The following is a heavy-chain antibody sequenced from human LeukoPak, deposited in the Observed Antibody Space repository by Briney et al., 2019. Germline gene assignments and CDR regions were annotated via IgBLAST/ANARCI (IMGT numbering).Heavy chain of an antibody. D-gene: IGHD3-3*01. J-gene: IGHJ5*02. CDR2: INPNSGGT. Sequence: ASVKVSCKASGYIFTGYYMHWVRQAPGQGLEWMGWINPNSGGTNYAQKFQGRVTMTRDTSISTAYLQWSSLKASDTAMYYCARQDIDFWSGLRSSNWFDPWGQGTLVTVSS. V-gene: IGHV1-2*02. CDR3: ARQDIDFWSGLRSSNWFDP. CDR1: GYIFTGYY.